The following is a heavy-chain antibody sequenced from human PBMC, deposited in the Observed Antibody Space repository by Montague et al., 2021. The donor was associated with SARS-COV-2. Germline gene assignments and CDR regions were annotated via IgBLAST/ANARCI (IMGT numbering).Heavy chain of an antibody. CDR2: ISYDGSNK. CDR1: GFTFSSYP. Sequence: SLRLSCAASGFTFSSYPMHWVRQAPGKGLEWVAAISYDGSNKYYADSVKGRFTISRDNSKNTLYVQMNSLRAEDTAVYYCARDDYDILTGPFDYWGQGTLVTVSS. J-gene: IGHJ4*02. CDR3: ARDDYDILTGPFDY. D-gene: IGHD3-9*01. V-gene: IGHV3-30*04.